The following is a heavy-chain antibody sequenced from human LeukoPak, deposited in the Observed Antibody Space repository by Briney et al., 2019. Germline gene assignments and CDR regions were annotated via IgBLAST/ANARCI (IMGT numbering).Heavy chain of an antibody. J-gene: IGHJ6*03. CDR2: INHSGST. Sequence: PSETLSLTCAVYGGSFSDYYWSWIRQPPGKGLEWIGEINHSGSTNYNPSLKSRVTISVDTSKNQFSLKLSSVTAADTAVYYRARHIAVVRGGYYYYYMDVWGKGTTVTVSS. D-gene: IGHD6-19*01. CDR3: ARHIAVVRGGYYYYYMDV. V-gene: IGHV4-34*01. CDR1: GGSFSDYY.